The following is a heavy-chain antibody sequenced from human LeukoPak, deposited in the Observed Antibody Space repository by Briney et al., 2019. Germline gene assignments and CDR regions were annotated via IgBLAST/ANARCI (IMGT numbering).Heavy chain of an antibody. CDR3: ASEGD. J-gene: IGHJ4*02. CDR2: IYTEGTT. V-gene: IGHV3-66*02. D-gene: IGHD3-16*01. CDR1: GVTSNY. Sequence: SGGSLRLSCAASGVTSNYMSWVRQAPGKGLEWVSVIYTEGTTYYADSVKGRFIISRDNSKNTVYLQMNSLRVEDTAVYYCASEGDWGQGTLVTISS.